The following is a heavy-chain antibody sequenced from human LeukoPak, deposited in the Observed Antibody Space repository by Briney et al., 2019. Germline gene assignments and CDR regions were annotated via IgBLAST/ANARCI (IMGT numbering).Heavy chain of an antibody. J-gene: IGHJ4*02. CDR1: GISFSSYW. D-gene: IGHD3-22*01. CDR3: ASSHDSSGND. Sequence: GGSLRLSCVASGISFSSYWMAWVRQAPGKGLEWVANIRYDGTHKFYADSVKGRFTISRDNAKNSLFLEMNSLTADDTAVYFCASSHDSSGNDWGQGTLVTVSS. V-gene: IGHV3-7*01. CDR2: IRYDGTHK.